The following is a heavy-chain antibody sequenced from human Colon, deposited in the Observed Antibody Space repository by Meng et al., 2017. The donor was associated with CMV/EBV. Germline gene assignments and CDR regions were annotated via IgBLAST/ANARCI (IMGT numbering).Heavy chain of an antibody. CDR3: VTWLGDPFVDY. V-gene: IGHV3-23*01. CDR1: GFPFAEFA. D-gene: IGHD3-10*01. J-gene: IGHJ4*02. CDR2: ISASGGST. Sequence: GGSLRLSCAASGFPFAEFAMTWVRQAPGKGLEWVSVISASGGSTYYADSVKGRFTVSRDNGKNTQYLQINSLTVEDTATYYCVTWLGDPFVDYWGQGTLVTVSS.